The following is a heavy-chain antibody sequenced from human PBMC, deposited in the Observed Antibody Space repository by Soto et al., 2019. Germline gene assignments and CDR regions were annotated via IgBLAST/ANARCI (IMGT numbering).Heavy chain of an antibody. CDR3: ARDRDSSGWNDAFDI. CDR1: GFTFSNYT. CDR2: ISSSSSYI. J-gene: IGHJ3*02. Sequence: GGSLRLSCAASGFTFSNYTMNWVRQAPGKGLEWVSCISSSSSYIYYADSVKGRFTISRDDAKNSLYLQMNSLRAEDTAVYYCARDRDSSGWNDAFDIWGQGTMVTVSS. V-gene: IGHV3-21*01. D-gene: IGHD3-22*01.